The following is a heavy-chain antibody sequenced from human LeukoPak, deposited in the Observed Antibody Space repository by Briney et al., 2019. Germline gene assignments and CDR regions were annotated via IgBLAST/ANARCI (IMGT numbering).Heavy chain of an antibody. D-gene: IGHD2-2*01. CDR3: AREGANCSSTSCPYNWFDP. CDR1: GLTFSSHW. CDR2: ITNDGSST. V-gene: IGHV3-74*01. Sequence: GGSLRLSCAASGLTFSSHWMHWVRQAPGKGLVWVSRITNDGSSTTYADSVKGRFTISRDNSKNTLYLQMNSLRAEDTAVYYCAREGANCSSTSCPYNWFDPWGQGTLVTVSS. J-gene: IGHJ5*02.